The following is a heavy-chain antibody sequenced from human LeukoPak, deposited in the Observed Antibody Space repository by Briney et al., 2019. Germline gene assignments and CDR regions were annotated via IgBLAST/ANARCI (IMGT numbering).Heavy chain of an antibody. CDR3: ARDYPYYDFLDP. CDR2: ISAYNGNT. Sequence: ASVKVSCKASGYTLTSYGISWVRQAPGQGLEWMGWISAYNGNTNYAQKLQGRVTMTTDTSTSTAYMELRSLRSDDTAVYYCARDYPYYDFLDPWGQGTLVTVSS. CDR1: GYTLTSYG. V-gene: IGHV1-18*01. J-gene: IGHJ5*02. D-gene: IGHD3-3*01.